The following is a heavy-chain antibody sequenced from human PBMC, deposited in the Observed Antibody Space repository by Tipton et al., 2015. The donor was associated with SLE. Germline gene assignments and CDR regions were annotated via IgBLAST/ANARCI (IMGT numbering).Heavy chain of an antibody. CDR2: ISSMGGYI. CDR3: ARERDYYGNAFDI. V-gene: IGHV3-21*01. D-gene: IGHD3-22*01. CDR1: GFPFSRYN. J-gene: IGHJ3*02. Sequence: QLVQSGGGLVKPGGSLRLSCAASGFPFSRYNMNWVRQAPGKGLEWVSSISSMGGYIYYADSLKGRFNISRDNAKKSLYLQMNSLRADDTAVYYCARERDYYGNAFDIWGQGIKVTVSS.